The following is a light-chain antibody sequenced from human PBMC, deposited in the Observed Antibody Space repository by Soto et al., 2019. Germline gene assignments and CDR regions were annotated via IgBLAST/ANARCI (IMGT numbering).Light chain of an antibody. CDR2: DAS. J-gene: IGKJ5*01. CDR3: QQRNNWPRIT. Sequence: EVLLTQSPATLSLSPGERATLSCRASQSVGSYLAWYQQKPGQAPRLLIYDASKRATDIPTRFSGSGSGTDFTLTISSLEPEVFAVYYCQQRNNWPRITFGQGTRLEIK. CDR1: QSVGSY. V-gene: IGKV3-11*01.